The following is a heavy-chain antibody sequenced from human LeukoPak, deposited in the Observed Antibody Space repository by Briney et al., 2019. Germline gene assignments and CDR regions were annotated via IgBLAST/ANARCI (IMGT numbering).Heavy chain of an antibody. V-gene: IGHV3-21*01. J-gene: IGHJ3*02. D-gene: IGHD2-8*02. CDR1: GFTFSSYS. CDR2: ISSSSSYI. CDR3: ARGTGAFDI. Sequence: PGGSLRLSCAASGFTFSSYSMNWVRQAPGKGLEWVSSISSSSSYIYYADSMKGRFTISRDNAKNSLYLQMNSPRAEDTAVYYCARGTGAFDIWGQGTVVTVSS.